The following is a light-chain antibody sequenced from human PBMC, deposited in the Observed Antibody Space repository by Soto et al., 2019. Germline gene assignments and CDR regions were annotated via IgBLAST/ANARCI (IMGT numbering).Light chain of an antibody. CDR1: QTLGTKY. CDR2: DTS. J-gene: IGKJ2*01. Sequence: EIVLTQSPGTLSLSPGERATLSCRARQTLGTKYLAWYQQKPGQAPSLLIYDTSRRATGIPDRFSCSGSGTDFTLTISRLEPEDFAVYYCHHYGSSPPNTFGQGTKLEIK. V-gene: IGKV3-20*01. CDR3: HHYGSSPPNT.